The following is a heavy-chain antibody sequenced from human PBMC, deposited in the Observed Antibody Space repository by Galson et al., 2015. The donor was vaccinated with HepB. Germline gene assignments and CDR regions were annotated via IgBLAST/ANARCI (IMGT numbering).Heavy chain of an antibody. V-gene: IGHV3-7*03. D-gene: IGHD2-8*01. Sequence: SLRLSCAASGFTFSSYWMSWVRQAPGKGLEWVANIKQDGSEKYYEDSVKGRFTISRDNAKNSLYLQMNSLRAEDTAVYYCARDGPRDCTNGVCYTRRGVGLDYWSQGTLVTVSS. CDR3: ARDGPRDCTNGVCYTRRGVGLDY. CDR2: IKQDGSEK. J-gene: IGHJ4*02. CDR1: GFTFSSYW.